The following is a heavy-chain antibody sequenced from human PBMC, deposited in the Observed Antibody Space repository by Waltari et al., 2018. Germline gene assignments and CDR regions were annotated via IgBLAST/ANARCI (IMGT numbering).Heavy chain of an antibody. V-gene: IGHV3-21*01. CDR1: GFTFSSYS. CDR2: ISSSSSYI. Sequence: EVQLVESGGGLVKPGGSLRLSCAASGFTFSSYSMNWVRQAPGKGLEWVSSISSSSSYIYYADSVKCRFTISRDNAKNSRYLKMNSLRAEDTAVYYCARSDDIVATMYYYGMDVWGQGTTVTVSS. J-gene: IGHJ6*02. D-gene: IGHD5-12*01. CDR3: ARSDDIVATMYYYGMDV.